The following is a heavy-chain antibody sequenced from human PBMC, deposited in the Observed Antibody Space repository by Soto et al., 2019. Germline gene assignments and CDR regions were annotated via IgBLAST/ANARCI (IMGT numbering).Heavy chain of an antibody. D-gene: IGHD2-2*01. V-gene: IGHV3-11*01. J-gene: IGHJ5*02. CDR3: AREVVPATLHNWFDP. Sequence: LRLSCAASGFSFKDYYMTWMRQTPEKGLEWISTITSSGGNAYYAASVKGRVTISRDNAHNSLYLQMSGLRAEDTALYYCAREVVPATLHNWFDPWGQGTLVTVSS. CDR2: ITSSGGNA. CDR1: GFSFKDYY.